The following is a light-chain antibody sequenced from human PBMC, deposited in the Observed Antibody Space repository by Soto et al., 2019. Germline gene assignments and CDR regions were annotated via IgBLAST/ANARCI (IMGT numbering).Light chain of an antibody. CDR3: QQYNSYPYT. CDR1: QSISSW. V-gene: IGKV1-5*01. CDR2: DAS. Sequence: DIQMTQSPSTLSASVGDRVTITCRASQSISSWLAWYQQKPGKAPKLLIYDASSLESGVPSRFSGSGSGTEFTLTISSLQPDEFATYYGQQYNSYPYTFGQGTKLEIK. J-gene: IGKJ2*01.